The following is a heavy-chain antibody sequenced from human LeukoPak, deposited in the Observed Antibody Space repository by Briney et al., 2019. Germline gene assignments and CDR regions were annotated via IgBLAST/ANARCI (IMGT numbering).Heavy chain of an antibody. CDR3: AKDLLAATIDYYFDY. CDR2: ISGSGGRT. V-gene: IGHV3-23*01. Sequence: GGSLRLSCAASGFTFSSYAMSWVRQAPGKGLEWVSVISGSGGRTNYADSVKGRFTISRDNSKNPLYVQMNSLRAEDTAVYYCAKDLLAATIDYYFDYWGQGTLVTVSS. CDR1: GFTFSSYA. D-gene: IGHD5-12*01. J-gene: IGHJ4*02.